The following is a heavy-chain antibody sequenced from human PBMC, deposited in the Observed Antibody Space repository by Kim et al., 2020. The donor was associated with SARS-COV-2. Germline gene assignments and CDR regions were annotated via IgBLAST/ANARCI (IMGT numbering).Heavy chain of an antibody. CDR2: ISAYNGNT. D-gene: IGHD3-22*01. V-gene: IGHV1-18*01. CDR1: GYTFTSYG. CDR3: ARVGAMIVEKGAFDI. Sequence: ASVKVSCKASGYTFTSYGISWVRQAPGQGLEWMGWISAYNGNTNYAQKLQGRVTMTTDTSTSTAYMELRSLRSDDTAVYYCARVGAMIVEKGAFDIWGQGTMVTVSS. J-gene: IGHJ3*02.